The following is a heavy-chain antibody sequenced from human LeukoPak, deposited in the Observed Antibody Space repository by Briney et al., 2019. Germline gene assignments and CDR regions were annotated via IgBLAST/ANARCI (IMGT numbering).Heavy chain of an antibody. Sequence: PGGSLRLSCAASGFTFSTYAMSWVRQAPGKGLEWVSTISGNGVSTYYANSVKGRFTISGDNSKNTLWLQMNSLRAEDTALYYCAKPQYDSSWYYFDYWGQGTLVTVSS. J-gene: IGHJ4*02. CDR1: GFTFSTYA. D-gene: IGHD6-13*01. V-gene: IGHV3-23*01. CDR3: AKPQYDSSWYYFDY. CDR2: ISGNGVST.